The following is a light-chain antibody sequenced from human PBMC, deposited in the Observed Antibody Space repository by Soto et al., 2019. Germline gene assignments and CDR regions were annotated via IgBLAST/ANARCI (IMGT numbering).Light chain of an antibody. J-gene: IGKJ5*01. CDR2: GAS. Sequence: EVVLTQSPGTLSLSPGERATLSFRSSQSVSNTYVAWYQHIPGQTPRLLIYGASSRATGIPDRFSGSGSGTDFTLTISRLEPEDFAVYYCQQYGSSPPSTFGQGTRLEIK. V-gene: IGKV3-20*01. CDR1: QSVSNTY. CDR3: QQYGSSPPST.